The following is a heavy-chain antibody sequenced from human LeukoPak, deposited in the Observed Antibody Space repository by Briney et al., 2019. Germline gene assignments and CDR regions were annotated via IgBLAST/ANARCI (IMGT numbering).Heavy chain of an antibody. CDR1: GFTFSSYA. J-gene: IGHJ4*02. Sequence: GGSLRLSCGASGFTFSSYAMHWGRQAPGKGLEWVAVISYDGSNKYYADSVKGRFTISRDNSKNTLYLQMNSLRAEATAVYYCARAAGESWYLDYWGQGTLVTVSS. V-gene: IGHV3-30-3*01. CDR3: ARAAGESWYLDY. CDR2: ISYDGSNK. D-gene: IGHD6-13*01.